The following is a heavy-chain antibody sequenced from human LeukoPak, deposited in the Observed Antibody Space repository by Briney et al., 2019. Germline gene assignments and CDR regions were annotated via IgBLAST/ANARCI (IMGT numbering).Heavy chain of an antibody. CDR1: GGSISSSSYY. D-gene: IGHD2-2*01. V-gene: IGHV4-39*01. J-gene: IGHJ5*02. CDR2: IYYSGST. Sequence: PSETLSLTCTVSGGSISSSSYYWGWIRQPPGKGLEWIGSIYYSGSTYYNPSLKSRVTISVDTSKSQFSLKLSSVTAADTAVYYCARQEGGYCSSTSCYRYNWFDPWGQGTLVTVSS. CDR3: ARQEGGYCSSTSCYRYNWFDP.